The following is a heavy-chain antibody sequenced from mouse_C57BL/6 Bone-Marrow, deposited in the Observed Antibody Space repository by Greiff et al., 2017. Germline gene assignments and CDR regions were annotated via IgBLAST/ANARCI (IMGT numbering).Heavy chain of an antibody. Sequence: QVQLKESGPELVKPGASVKISCKASGYAFSSSWMNWVKQRPGKGLEWIGRIYPGDGDTNYNGKFKGKATLTADKSSSTAYMQLSSLTSEDSAVYFCARGEVDYWGQGTTLTVSS. CDR1: GYAFSSSW. CDR3: ARGEVDY. CDR2: IYPGDGDT. J-gene: IGHJ2*01. V-gene: IGHV1-82*01.